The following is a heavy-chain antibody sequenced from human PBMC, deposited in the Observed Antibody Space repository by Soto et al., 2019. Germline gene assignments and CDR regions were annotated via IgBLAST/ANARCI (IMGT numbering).Heavy chain of an antibody. Sequence: QVQLVQSGAEVKKPGSSVKVSCKASGGTFSSYAISWVRQAPGQGLEWMGGIIPIFGTANYAQKFQGRVTITADESTSTAYMALSSLRSEDTAVYYCASSIVVVPAAISERGAFDIWGQGTMVTVSS. D-gene: IGHD2-2*02. CDR1: GGTFSSYA. J-gene: IGHJ3*02. V-gene: IGHV1-69*01. CDR3: ASSIVVVPAAISERGAFDI. CDR2: IIPIFGTA.